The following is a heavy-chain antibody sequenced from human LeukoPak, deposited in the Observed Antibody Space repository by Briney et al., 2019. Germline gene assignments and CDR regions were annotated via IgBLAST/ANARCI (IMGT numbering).Heavy chain of an antibody. CDR1: GFTFSSYG. V-gene: IGHV3-30*02. J-gene: IGHJ4*02. CDR2: IRYDGSNK. D-gene: IGHD3-3*01. CDR3: AKPTRITIFGVAEYHFDY. Sequence: GGSLRLSCAASGFTFSSYGMHWVRQAPGKGLEWVAFIRYDGSNKYYADSVKGRFTISRDNSKNTLYLQMNSLRAEDTAVYYCAKPTRITIFGVAEYHFDYWGQGTLVTVSS.